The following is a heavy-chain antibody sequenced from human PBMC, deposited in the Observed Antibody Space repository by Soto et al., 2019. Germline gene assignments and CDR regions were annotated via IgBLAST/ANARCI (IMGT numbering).Heavy chain of an antibody. D-gene: IGHD5-12*01. Sequence: VGSLRLSCAASGFTFSSYAMSWVRQAPGKGLEWVSAISGSGGSTYYADSVKGRFTISRDNSKNTLYLQMNSLRAEDTAVYYCAKDGVSGYDYIAYAFDIWGQGTMVTV. CDR3: AKDGVSGYDYIAYAFDI. V-gene: IGHV3-23*01. CDR2: ISGSGGST. CDR1: GFTFSSYA. J-gene: IGHJ3*02.